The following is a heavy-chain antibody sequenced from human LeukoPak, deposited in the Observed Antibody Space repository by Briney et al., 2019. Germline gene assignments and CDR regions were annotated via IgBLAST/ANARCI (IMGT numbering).Heavy chain of an antibody. CDR3: ARVAPPWYYYGMDV. V-gene: IGHV3-23*01. CDR2: ISGSGGST. CDR1: GFTFSSYA. J-gene: IGHJ6*02. Sequence: GGSLRLSCAASGFTFSSYAMSWVRQAPGKGLEWVSAISGSGGSTYYADSVKGRFTISRENAKNSLYLQMNSLRAGDTAVYYCARVAPPWYYYGMDVWGQGTTVTVSS.